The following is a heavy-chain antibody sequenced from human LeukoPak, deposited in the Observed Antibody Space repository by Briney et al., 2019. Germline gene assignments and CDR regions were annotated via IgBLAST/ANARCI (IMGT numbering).Heavy chain of an antibody. CDR2: IYYSGST. CDR3: ARAIHMHGSWFYYSDY. V-gene: IGHV4-59*01. D-gene: IGHD6-13*01. CDR1: GGSISSYY. J-gene: IGHJ4*02. Sequence: SETLSFTCTVSGGSISSYYWSWIRQPPGKGLEWIGYIYYSGSTNYNPSLKSRVTISVDTSKNQFSLKLSSVTAADTAVYYCARAIHMHGSWFYYSDYWGQGTLVTVSS.